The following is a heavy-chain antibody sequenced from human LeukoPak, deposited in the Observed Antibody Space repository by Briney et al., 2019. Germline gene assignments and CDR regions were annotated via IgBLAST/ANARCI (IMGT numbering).Heavy chain of an antibody. Sequence: GGSLRLSCAASGFTFSSYWMSWVRQAPGKGLEWVANIKQDGSEKYYVDSVKGRFTISRDNAKNSLYLQMNSLRAEDTAVYYCARVELAPYYYYMDVWGKGTTVTVSS. CDR2: IKQDGSEK. CDR3: ARVELAPYYYYMDV. CDR1: GFTFSSYW. D-gene: IGHD1-7*01. V-gene: IGHV3-7*01. J-gene: IGHJ6*03.